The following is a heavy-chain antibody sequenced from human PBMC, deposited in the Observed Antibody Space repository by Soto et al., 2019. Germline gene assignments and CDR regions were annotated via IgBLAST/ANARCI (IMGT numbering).Heavy chain of an antibody. D-gene: IGHD3-10*01. Sequence: SETLSLTCTVSGGSISSGGYYWTWIRQHPGKGLEWIGYIYYSGSTYYNPSLKSRVTISVDTSKNQFSLKLSSVTAADTAVYYCARDLHGSETYAYWGQGTLVTVSS. J-gene: IGHJ4*02. CDR3: ARDLHGSETYAY. V-gene: IGHV4-31*03. CDR1: GGSISSGGYY. CDR2: IYYSGST.